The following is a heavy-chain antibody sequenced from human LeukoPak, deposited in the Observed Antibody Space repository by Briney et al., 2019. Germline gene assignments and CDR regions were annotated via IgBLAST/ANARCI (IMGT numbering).Heavy chain of an antibody. J-gene: IGHJ4*02. CDR3: TRDSGSWTVDY. CDR1: GGSISSYY. Sequence: SETLSLTCTVSGGSISSYYWSWIRQPPGKGLERLGTIDYSGTTYHNPSLKSRVTISIDTSKNHFSLKLNSVTAADTAVYYCTRDSGSWTVDYWGQGTLVTVSS. V-gene: IGHV4-59*04. CDR2: IDYSGTT. D-gene: IGHD1-26*01.